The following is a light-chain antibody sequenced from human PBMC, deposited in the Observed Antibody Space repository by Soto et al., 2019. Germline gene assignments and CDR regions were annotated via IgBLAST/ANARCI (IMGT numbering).Light chain of an antibody. CDR1: MSNIGRNT. CDR3: AAWDVGLEGPT. V-gene: IGLV1-44*01. Sequence: QSVLTQPPSTSGAPGQRVTIYCSGSMSNIGRNTVNWYQQLPGTAPKVLMYKDNRRPSGVPDRFSGSKSGTSASLAISGLQSEDEATYYCAAWDVGLEGPTFGGGTKLTVL. J-gene: IGLJ2*01. CDR2: KDN.